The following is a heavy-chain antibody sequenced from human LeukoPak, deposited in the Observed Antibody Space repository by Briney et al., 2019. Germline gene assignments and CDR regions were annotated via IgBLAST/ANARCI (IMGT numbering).Heavy chain of an antibody. CDR2: IRYDGSNK. D-gene: IGHD3-3*01. V-gene: IGHV3-30*02. J-gene: IGHJ4*02. Sequence: GGSLRLSCAASGFTFSSYAMHWVRQAPGKGLEWVAFIRYDGSNKYYADSVKGRFTISRDNSKNTLYLQMNSLRAEDTAVYYCAKDLVTIFGVGFDYWGQGTLVTVSS. CDR1: GFTFSSYA. CDR3: AKDLVTIFGVGFDY.